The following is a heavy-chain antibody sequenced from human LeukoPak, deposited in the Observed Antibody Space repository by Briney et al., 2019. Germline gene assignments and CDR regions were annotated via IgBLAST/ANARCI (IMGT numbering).Heavy chain of an antibody. Sequence: PGGSLRLSCAASGFTFSSYGMHWVRQAPGKGLEWVAVISYDGSNKYYADSVKGRFTISRDNSKNTLYLQMNSLRAEDTAVYYCAKYLQQMLPSRWFDPWGQGTLVTVSS. D-gene: IGHD6-13*01. CDR3: AKYLQQMLPSRWFDP. V-gene: IGHV3-30*18. CDR1: GFTFSSYG. CDR2: ISYDGSNK. J-gene: IGHJ5*02.